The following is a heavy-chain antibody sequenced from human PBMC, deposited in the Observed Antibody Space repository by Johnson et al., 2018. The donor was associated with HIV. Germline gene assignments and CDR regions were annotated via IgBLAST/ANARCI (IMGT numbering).Heavy chain of an antibody. V-gene: IGHV3-30-3*01. D-gene: IGHD3-10*01. J-gene: IGHJ3*02. CDR3: AREGGGTVVLGDEGAFDI. CDR2: ISYDGSNK. CDR1: GFTFSSYA. Sequence: QVQLVECGGGLVQPGGSLRLSCAASGFTFSSYAVHWVRQAPGKGLEWVAVISYDGSNKYYADSVKGRFTISRDNSKNTLFLQMNSLRAEDTSVYYCAREGGGTVVLGDEGAFDIWGQGTMVTVSS.